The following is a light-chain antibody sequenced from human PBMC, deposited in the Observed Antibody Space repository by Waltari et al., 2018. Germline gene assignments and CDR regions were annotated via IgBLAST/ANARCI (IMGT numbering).Light chain of an antibody. CDR1: QSLRSNF. J-gene: IGKJ1*01. CDR2: GTS. CDR3: QQYDSSPRT. Sequence: EIVLTQSPGTLYLSPGERATLSCRASQSLRSNFLAWYQHKAGQAPRLLIYGTSTRATGIPDRFGGSGSGTDFTLAIRRLEPEDFAVYYCQQYDSSPRTFGLGTKVEVK. V-gene: IGKV3-20*01.